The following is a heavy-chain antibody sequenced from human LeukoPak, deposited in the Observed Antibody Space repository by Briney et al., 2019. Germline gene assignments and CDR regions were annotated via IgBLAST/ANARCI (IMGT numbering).Heavy chain of an antibody. J-gene: IGHJ6*02. CDR3: ARGRAARPSYAVYYYYGVDV. CDR1: GGSFSGYY. Sequence: PSETLSLTCAVYGGSFSGYYWSWIRQPPGKGLEWIGEINHSGSTNYNSSLKSRVTISVDTSKNQFSLKLSSVTAADTAVYYCARGRAARPSYAVYYYYGVDVWGQGTTVTVSS. CDR2: INHSGST. V-gene: IGHV4-34*01. D-gene: IGHD6-6*01.